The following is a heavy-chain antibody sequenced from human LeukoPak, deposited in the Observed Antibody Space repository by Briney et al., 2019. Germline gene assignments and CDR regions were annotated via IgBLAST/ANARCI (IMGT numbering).Heavy chain of an antibody. CDR2: ISYDATNE. CDR3: VRDFASGSYYNLFDY. J-gene: IGHJ4*02. CDR1: GFTFSSYG. Sequence: GKSLRLSCAASGFTFSSYGMHWVRQAPGKGLEWVAVISYDATNEYYADSVKGRFTISRDDSKSTLYLQMNSLRAEDTAVYYCVRDFASGSYYNLFDYWGQGTLVTVSS. V-gene: IGHV3-30*19. D-gene: IGHD3-10*01.